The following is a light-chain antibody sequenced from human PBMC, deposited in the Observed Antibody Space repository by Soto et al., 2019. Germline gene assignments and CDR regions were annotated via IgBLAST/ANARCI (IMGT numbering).Light chain of an antibody. V-gene: IGKV1-12*01. CDR3: QQSYSFPLT. J-gene: IGKJ4*01. CDR1: QNIKNW. CDR2: AAS. Sequence: IAQIPAAAAASIKDRVTITCLASQNIKNWLAWYQQKPGGAPKLLIYAASSLQSGVPSRFSGSGSGTDFTLTISSLQPEDSATYYCQQSYSFPLTCGGGTKVDIK.